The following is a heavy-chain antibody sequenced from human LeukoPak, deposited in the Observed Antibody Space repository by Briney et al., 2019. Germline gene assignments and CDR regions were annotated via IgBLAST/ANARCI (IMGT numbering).Heavy chain of an antibody. V-gene: IGHV3-7*03. CDR2: IKQDGSEK. D-gene: IGHD6-6*01. J-gene: IGHJ5*02. CDR1: GFTFSSSW. Sequence: SGGSLRLSCAASGFTFSSSWMSWVRQAPGKGLEWVANIKQDGSEKYYVDSVKGRFTISRDNAKNSLYLQMDSLRAEDTAVCYCARDGPYSTSSTHPPWGQGTLVTVSS. CDR3: ARDGPYSTSSTHPP.